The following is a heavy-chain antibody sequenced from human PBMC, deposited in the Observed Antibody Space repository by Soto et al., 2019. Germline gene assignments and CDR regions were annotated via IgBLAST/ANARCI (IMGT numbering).Heavy chain of an antibody. V-gene: IGHV1-8*01. CDR1: GYSFISXE. Sequence: QVQLVQSGAEVRKPGASVKVSCKASGYSFISXEXXXXXQXTGQGLEWVGQMNPDTGYTESAGKFQGRXTMTXDISSNTAYXEXSGLASEDTAVYYCAKKHSGSSLAYWGQGSLVSVSS. D-gene: IGHD5-12*01. J-gene: IGHJ4*02. CDR2: MNPDTGYT. CDR3: AKKHSGSSLAY.